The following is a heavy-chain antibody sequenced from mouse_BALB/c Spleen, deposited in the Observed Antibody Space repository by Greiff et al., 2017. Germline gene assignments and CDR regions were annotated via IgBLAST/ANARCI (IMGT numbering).Heavy chain of an antibody. CDR2: ISNLAYSI. Sequence: EVMLVESGGGLVQPGGSRTLSCAASGFTFSDYGMAWVRQAPGKGPEWVAFISNLAYSIYYADTVTGRFTISRENAKNTLYLEMSSLRSEDTAMYYCARDSDYYGSSSYAMDYWGQGTSVTVSS. CDR1: GFTFSDYG. CDR3: ARDSDYYGSSSYAMDY. D-gene: IGHD1-1*01. J-gene: IGHJ4*01. V-gene: IGHV5-15*02.